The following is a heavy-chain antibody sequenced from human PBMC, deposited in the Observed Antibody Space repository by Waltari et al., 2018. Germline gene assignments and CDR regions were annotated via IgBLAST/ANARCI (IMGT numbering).Heavy chain of an antibody. Sequence: VQLVQSGAEVKNPGASVRISCKISGNTLTGYYLHWVRQAPGQGLEFLGWMHPANGGTRYTQKFQGRVALTRDTSIETSYMELSRLTSEDTAIYFCALLPNFNEYLFDFWGQGSVVTVSS. CDR3: ALLPNFNEYLFDF. J-gene: IGHJ4*02. CDR1: GNTLTGYY. D-gene: IGHD7-27*01. V-gene: IGHV1-2*02. CDR2: MHPANGGT.